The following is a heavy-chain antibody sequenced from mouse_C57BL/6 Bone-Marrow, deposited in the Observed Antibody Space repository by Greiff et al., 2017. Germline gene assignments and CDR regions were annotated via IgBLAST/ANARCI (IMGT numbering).Heavy chain of an antibody. CDR2: IYPGSGST. CDR3: ARGGYYGSSYVGYFDV. Sequence: QVQLQQPGAELVKPGASVKMSCKASGYTFTSYWITWVKQRPGQGLEWIGDIYPGSGSTNYNEKFKCKATLTVDPSSSTAYMQLSSLTSEDSAVYYCARGGYYGSSYVGYFDVWGTGTTVTVSA. V-gene: IGHV1-55*01. CDR1: GYTFTSYW. D-gene: IGHD1-1*01. J-gene: IGHJ1*03.